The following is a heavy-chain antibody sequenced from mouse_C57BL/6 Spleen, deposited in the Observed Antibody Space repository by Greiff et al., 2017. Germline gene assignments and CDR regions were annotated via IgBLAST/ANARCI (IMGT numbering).Heavy chain of an antibody. Sequence: QVQLQQPGAELVKPGASVKLSCKASGYTFTSYWMHWVKQRPGQGLEWIGMIHPNSGSTNYNEKFKSKATLTVDKSSSTAYMQLSSLTSEDSAVYYCARYYYGSRLYAMDYWGQGTSVTVSS. V-gene: IGHV1-64*01. J-gene: IGHJ4*01. D-gene: IGHD1-1*01. CDR1: GYTFTSYW. CDR3: ARYYYGSRLYAMDY. CDR2: IHPNSGST.